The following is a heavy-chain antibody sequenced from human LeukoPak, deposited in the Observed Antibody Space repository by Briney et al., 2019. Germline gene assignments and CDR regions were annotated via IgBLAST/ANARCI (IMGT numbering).Heavy chain of an antibody. J-gene: IGHJ6*02. CDR2: IKQDGSEK. Sequence: PGGSLRLSCAASGFTFSSYWMSWVRQAPGKGLEWVANIKQDGSEKYYVDSVKGRFTISRDNAKNSLYLQMNSLRAEDTAVYHCARESSGWSYYYYGMDVWGQGTTVTVSS. V-gene: IGHV3-7*01. CDR1: GFTFSSYW. CDR3: ARESSGWSYYYYGMDV. D-gene: IGHD6-19*01.